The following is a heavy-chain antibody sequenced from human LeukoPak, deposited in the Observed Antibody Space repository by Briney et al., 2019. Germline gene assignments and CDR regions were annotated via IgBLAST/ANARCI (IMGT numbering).Heavy chain of an antibody. Sequence: GGSLRLSCAASGFTFSSYWMTWVRQAPGKELEWVANIKHNGDELNYVDSVEDRFTISRDNAKNSLYLHMTSLRAEDTAVYYCARELRTFDSWGQGTLVTVSS. V-gene: IGHV3-7*01. CDR1: GFTFSSYW. CDR2: IKHNGDEL. D-gene: IGHD3-16*01. J-gene: IGHJ4*02. CDR3: ARELRTFDS.